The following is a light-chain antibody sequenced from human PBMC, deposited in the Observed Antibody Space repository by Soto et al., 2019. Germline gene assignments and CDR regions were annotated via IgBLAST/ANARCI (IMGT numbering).Light chain of an antibody. J-gene: IGKJ4*01. V-gene: IGKV1-9*01. Sequence: SQLTPSPSSLAASVGDRVSITCRASQDIAIYLAWYQQKPGEAPKLLIYAASTLYGGVPSRFSGSGSGTDFTLTISSLQPEHFATYYCQQANSFPLTFGGGTKVDI. CDR3: QQANSFPLT. CDR2: AAS. CDR1: QDIAIY.